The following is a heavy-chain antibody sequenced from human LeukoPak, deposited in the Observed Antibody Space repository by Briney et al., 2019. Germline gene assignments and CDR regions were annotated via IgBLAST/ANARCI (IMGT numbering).Heavy chain of an antibody. D-gene: IGHD6-13*01. CDR2: INPSSGGT. CDR1: GYTFTGYY. Sequence: ASVKVSCKASGYTFTGYYMHWVRQAPGQGLEWMGWINPSSGGTNYAQKFQGRVTMTRDTSISTAYMELSRLRSDDTAVYYCARAHTYSSSWQIDYWGQGTLVTVSS. J-gene: IGHJ4*02. V-gene: IGHV1-2*02. CDR3: ARAHTYSSSWQIDY.